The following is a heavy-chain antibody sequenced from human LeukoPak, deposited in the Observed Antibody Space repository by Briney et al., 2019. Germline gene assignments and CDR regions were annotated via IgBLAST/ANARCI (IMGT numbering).Heavy chain of an antibody. CDR1: GGSISVYY. CDR2: VYDSGST. J-gene: IGHJ5*02. Sequence: SETLTLTCTASGGSISVYYWSWIRQPPGKGLEWIGYVYDSGSTKYNPTLKSRVTISVDTSNDQFSLKLTSVTAADTAVYYCARSSRDSSAYSDLDPWGQGILVTVSS. V-gene: IGHV4-59*01. D-gene: IGHD3-22*01. CDR3: ARSSRDSSAYSDLDP.